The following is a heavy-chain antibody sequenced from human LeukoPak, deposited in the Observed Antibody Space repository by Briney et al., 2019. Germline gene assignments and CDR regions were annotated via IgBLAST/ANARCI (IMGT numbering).Heavy chain of an antibody. Sequence: SETLSLTCTVSGVSISSSDYYWGWIRQPPGEGLQWIGNIYYSGSTYYNPSLKSRVTMSVDTSKNQFSLKLSSVTAAETAVYYCAGQPITGYCGTSICTNWFDPWGQGTLVTVSA. CDR1: GVSISSSDYY. CDR2: IYYSGST. CDR3: AGQPITGYCGTSICTNWFDP. V-gene: IGHV4-39*01. J-gene: IGHJ5*02. D-gene: IGHD2-2*03.